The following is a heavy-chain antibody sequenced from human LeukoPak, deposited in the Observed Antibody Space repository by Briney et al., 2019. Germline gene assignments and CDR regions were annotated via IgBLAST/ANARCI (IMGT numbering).Heavy chain of an antibody. Sequence: SETLSLTCTVSGGSISSYYWSWIRQPPGKGLEWIGYIYYSGSTNYNPSLKSRVTISVDTSKNQFSLKLSSVTVADTAVYYCARRASYKAAEYWFDPWGQGTLVTVSS. D-gene: IGHD6-13*01. CDR3: ARRASYKAAEYWFDP. CDR1: GGSISSYY. CDR2: IYYSGST. J-gene: IGHJ5*02. V-gene: IGHV4-59*08.